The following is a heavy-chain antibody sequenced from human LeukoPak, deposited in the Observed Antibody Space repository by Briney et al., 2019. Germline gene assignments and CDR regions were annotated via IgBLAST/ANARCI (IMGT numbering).Heavy chain of an antibody. D-gene: IGHD4-17*01. CDR3: AKDLDNGDPEYYFGLEV. Sequence: GRSLRLSCVASGFSFSVYGMHWARLSPGKGLEWVALVSYNGRNKDYADSVKGRFSISRDNSRNTLSLQMNSLRVEDTGVYHCAKDLDNGDPEYYFGLEVWGKGTTVTVSS. CDR1: GFSFSVYG. CDR2: VSYNGRNK. J-gene: IGHJ6*04. V-gene: IGHV3-30*18.